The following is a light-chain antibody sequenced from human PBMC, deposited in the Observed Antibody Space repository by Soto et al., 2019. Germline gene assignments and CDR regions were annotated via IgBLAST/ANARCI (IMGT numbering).Light chain of an antibody. CDR2: YAS. Sequence: EIVLTQSPATLSLSPGERATLSCRASQSVGSYLAWYQQRPDQAPRLLIYYASTRATGIPARISGSGSGTDFTLTISSLEPEDSAVYYCQQHTNSPLTFGQGTRLEIK. CDR1: QSVGSY. CDR3: QQHTNSPLT. V-gene: IGKV3-11*01. J-gene: IGKJ5*01.